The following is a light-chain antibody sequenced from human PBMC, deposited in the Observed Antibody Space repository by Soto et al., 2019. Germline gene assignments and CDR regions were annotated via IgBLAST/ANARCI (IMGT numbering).Light chain of an antibody. CDR2: DAS. Sequence: DIQMTQSPSSLSASVGDRVTITCQASQDISNYLNWYQQKPGKAPKLLIYDASNLETGVPSRFSGSGSGTDFTFTISSLQPEAIATYYCQQYDNLPPFTFGPGTKGDI. V-gene: IGKV1-33*01. J-gene: IGKJ3*01. CDR3: QQYDNLPPFT. CDR1: QDISNY.